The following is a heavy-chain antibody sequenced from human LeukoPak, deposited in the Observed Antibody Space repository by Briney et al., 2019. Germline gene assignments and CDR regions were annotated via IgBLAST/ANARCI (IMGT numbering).Heavy chain of an antibody. CDR3: AKDPYCSSASCAIDNDYGMDV. CDR1: GFTFSSYG. D-gene: IGHD2-2*01. Sequence: GGSLRLSRAASGFTFSSYGMHWVRHAPGKGLEWVAVISYDGRNKYYADSVKGRFTSSRDKFKNTLYLQMNSLRAEDTAVYYWAKDPYCSSASCAIDNDYGMDVWGKGTTVTVSS. V-gene: IGHV3-30*18. J-gene: IGHJ6*04. CDR2: ISYDGRNK.